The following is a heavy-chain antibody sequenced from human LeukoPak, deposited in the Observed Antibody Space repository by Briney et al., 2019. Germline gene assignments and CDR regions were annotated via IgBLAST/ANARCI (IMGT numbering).Heavy chain of an antibody. V-gene: IGHV3-30*04. J-gene: IGHJ4*02. CDR2: ISYDGGNK. Sequence: GGCLRLSCAASGFTFSSYAMHWVRQAPGEGLEWVAAISYDGGNKYYADSVKGRFTISRDNSKNTLYLQVNSLRAEDTAVYYCAREDYTTAWYYFDYWGQGTLVTVSS. CDR3: AREDYTTAWYYFDY. D-gene: IGHD3-3*01. CDR1: GFTFSSYA.